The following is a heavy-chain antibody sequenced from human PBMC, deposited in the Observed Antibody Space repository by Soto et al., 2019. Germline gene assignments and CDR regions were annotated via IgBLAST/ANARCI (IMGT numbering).Heavy chain of an antibody. D-gene: IGHD2-15*01. CDR2: ISSSSSTI. J-gene: IGHJ6*02. V-gene: IGHV3-48*01. CDR1: GFTFSSYS. Sequence: PGGSLRLSCAASGFTFSSYSMNWVRQAPGKGQERVSYISSSSSTIYYADSVKGRFTISRDNAKNSLYLQMNSLRAEDTAVYYCARYRCSGGSCYSFSYYYGMDVWGQGTTVTVSS. CDR3: ARYRCSGGSCYSFSYYYGMDV.